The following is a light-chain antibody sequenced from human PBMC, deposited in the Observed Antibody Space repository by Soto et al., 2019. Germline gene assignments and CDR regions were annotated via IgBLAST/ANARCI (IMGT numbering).Light chain of an antibody. V-gene: IGKV3-20*01. J-gene: IGKJ2*01. CDR2: GAS. Sequence: EIVLTQSPGTLSLSPGERATLSCRSSQSVSSTYLAWYQQKPGQAPRLLISGASSRATGIPDRFSGSASGTDFTLTINRLEPEDFAIYYCQQYGDSRTFGQGTKLEIK. CDR3: QQYGDSRT. CDR1: QSVSSTY.